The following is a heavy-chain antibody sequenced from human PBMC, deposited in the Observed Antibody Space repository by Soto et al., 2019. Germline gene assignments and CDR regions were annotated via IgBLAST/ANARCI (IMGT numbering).Heavy chain of an antibody. D-gene: IGHD2-2*01. CDR2: ISSDGSDT. V-gene: IGHV3-74*01. CDR1: GFTFSTYY. J-gene: IGHJ4*02. Sequence: GGSLRLSCAASGFTFSTYYMHWVRQAPGKGLVWVSRISSDGSDTPYADSVKGRFTISRDNAKNTLYLQMNSLRAEDTAVYYCARVSCSSTTCKVPSDYWGQGTLVTVSS. CDR3: ARVSCSSTTCKVPSDY.